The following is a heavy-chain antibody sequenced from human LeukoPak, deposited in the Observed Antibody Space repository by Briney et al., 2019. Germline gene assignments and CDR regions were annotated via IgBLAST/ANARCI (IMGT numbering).Heavy chain of an antibody. CDR3: ARDRAVAGHTYWYFDL. V-gene: IGHV3-48*02. CDR1: GFSISDYS. Sequence: GGSLRLSCVASGFSISDYSMNWVRQAPGKELEWVSYISSNNIMYYADSVKGRFTISRDNGKNSLYLQINSLRDEDTAVYYCARDRAVAGHTYWYFDLWGRGTLVTVSS. D-gene: IGHD6-19*01. CDR2: ISSNNIM. J-gene: IGHJ2*01.